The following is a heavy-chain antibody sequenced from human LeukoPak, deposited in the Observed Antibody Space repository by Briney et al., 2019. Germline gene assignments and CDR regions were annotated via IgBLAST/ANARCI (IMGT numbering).Heavy chain of an antibody. J-gene: IGHJ4*02. V-gene: IGHV4-30-2*01. CDR3: ARSAYSSSFDY. CDR2: IYHSGST. CDR1: GGSISSGGYS. D-gene: IGHD6-13*01. Sequence: PSETLSLTCAVSGGSISSGGYSWSWIRQPPGKGLEWIGYIYHSGSTYYNPSLKSRVTISVDRSKNQLSLKLSSVTAADTAVYYRARSAYSSSFDYWGQGTLVTVSS.